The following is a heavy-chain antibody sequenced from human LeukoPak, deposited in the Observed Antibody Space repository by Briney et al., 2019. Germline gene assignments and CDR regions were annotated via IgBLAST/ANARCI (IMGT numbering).Heavy chain of an antibody. CDR1: GGSISYYY. Sequence: SETLSLTCTISGGSISYYYGSWIRQPPGKRLEWIGFIYYSGSTNYNPSLEGRVTISLDTSKNQFSLKLSSVTAADTAVYYCARYSFSWSTHDSWGQGTLVTVSS. CDR3: ARYSFSWSTHDS. CDR2: IYYSGST. V-gene: IGHV4-59*01. D-gene: IGHD6-13*01. J-gene: IGHJ4*02.